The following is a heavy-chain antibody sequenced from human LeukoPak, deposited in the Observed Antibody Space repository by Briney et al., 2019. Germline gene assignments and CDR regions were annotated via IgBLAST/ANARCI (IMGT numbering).Heavy chain of an antibody. CDR2: INPNSGGT. V-gene: IGHV1-2*02. CDR1: GYTFTGYY. CDR3: ARSRDGYYEHFDY. Sequence: ASVKVSCKASGYTFTGYYMHWVRQAPGQGLEWMGWINPNSGGTNYAQKFQGRVTMTRDTSISTAYMELSRLRSDDPAVYYCARSRDGYYEHFDYWGQGTLVTVSS. J-gene: IGHJ4*02. D-gene: IGHD5-24*01.